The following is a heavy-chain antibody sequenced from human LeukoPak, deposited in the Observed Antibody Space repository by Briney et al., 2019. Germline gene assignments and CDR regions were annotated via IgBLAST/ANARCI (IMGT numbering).Heavy chain of an antibody. J-gene: IGHJ4*02. D-gene: IGHD1-26*01. CDR3: AKDRWELLGVDY. CDR1: GFTFSSYD. Sequence: GGSLRLSCAASGFTFSSYDMHWVRQAPGKGLEWVTVISYDGSNKYYGDSVKGRFTISRDNSKNTLYLQMNSLRAEDTAVYYCAKDRWELLGVDYWGQGTLVTVSS. CDR2: ISYDGSNK. V-gene: IGHV3-30*18.